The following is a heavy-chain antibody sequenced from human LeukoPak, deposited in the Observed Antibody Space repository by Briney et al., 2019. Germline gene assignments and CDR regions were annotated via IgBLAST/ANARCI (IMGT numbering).Heavy chain of an antibody. Sequence: PGGSLTLSCAPSALTFSTYWMHWVRQAPGKGLVWVSRIKSDGSTNYADSVKGRFTISRDNAKNTLSLQMHRLRAEDTGVYYCARAPSEIGGYYPEYFRHWGQGALVTVSS. CDR1: ALTFSTYW. J-gene: IGHJ1*01. D-gene: IGHD3-22*01. CDR2: IKSDGST. V-gene: IGHV3-74*01. CDR3: ARAPSEIGGYYPEYFRH.